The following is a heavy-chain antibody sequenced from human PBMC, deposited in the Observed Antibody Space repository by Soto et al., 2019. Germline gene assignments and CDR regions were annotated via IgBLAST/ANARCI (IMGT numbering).Heavy chain of an antibody. Sequence: PGGSLRLSCAASGFTFDDYAMHWVRQAPGKGLEWVSDISCNSGTIYYADSVKGRFTISRDNAKNSLYLQMNSLRDEDTAVYYCASRQYYYDSSGSSSGLTDPDAFDIWGQGTMVTVSS. V-gene: IGHV3-48*02. CDR1: GFTFDDYA. D-gene: IGHD3-22*01. CDR2: ISCNSGTI. CDR3: ASRQYYYDSSGSSSGLTDPDAFDI. J-gene: IGHJ3*02.